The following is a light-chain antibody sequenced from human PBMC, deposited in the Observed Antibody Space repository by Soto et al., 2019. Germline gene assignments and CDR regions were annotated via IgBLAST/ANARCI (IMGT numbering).Light chain of an antibody. Sequence: DIQMTQSPSSLSASVGDRVTITCRASQSVSSYLNWYQQKPGKAPKLLIYAASSLQSGVPSRFSGSGSGTDFTLTISSLQPEDFATYYCQQRAYTFGQGTKVDIK. CDR3: QQRAYT. CDR1: QSVSSY. J-gene: IGKJ2*01. V-gene: IGKV1-39*01. CDR2: AAS.